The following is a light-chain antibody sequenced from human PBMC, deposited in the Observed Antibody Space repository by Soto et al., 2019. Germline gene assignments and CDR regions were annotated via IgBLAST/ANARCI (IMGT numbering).Light chain of an antibody. CDR3: HQSDRSLFT. J-gene: IGKJ2*01. V-gene: IGKV3-20*01. Sequence: EIVLTQSPGTQSLSPGERASLSCRASQSVSSNYLAWYQQRPGQAPRLLIYGASSRATGIPDRFRGSGSGTDFTLTISSLEPEDFAVYYCHQSDRSLFTFGQGTKLEIK. CDR1: QSVSSNY. CDR2: GAS.